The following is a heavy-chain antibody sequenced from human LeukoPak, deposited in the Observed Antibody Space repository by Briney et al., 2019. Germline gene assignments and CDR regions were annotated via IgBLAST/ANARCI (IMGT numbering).Heavy chain of an antibody. J-gene: IGHJ5*02. CDR2: INHSGST. Sequence: PSETLSLTCAVYGGSFSGYYWSWIRQPPGKGLEWIGEINHSGSTNYNPSLKSRVTISVDTSKNQFSLKLSSVTAADTAVYYCARGITMIVVVPYNWFDPWGQGTLVTVSS. CDR1: GGSFSGYY. V-gene: IGHV4-34*01. CDR3: ARGITMIVVVPYNWFDP. D-gene: IGHD3-22*01.